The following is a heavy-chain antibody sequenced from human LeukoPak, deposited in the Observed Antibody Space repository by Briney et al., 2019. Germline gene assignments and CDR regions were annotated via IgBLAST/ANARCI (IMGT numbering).Heavy chain of an antibody. CDR1: GFTFNDHA. CDR2: ISGSGGST. V-gene: IGHV3-23*01. CDR3: ARGGQNFDFWRFDY. J-gene: IGHJ4*02. Sequence: PGGSLRLSCAGSGFTFNDHAMSWVRQAPGKGLEWVSSISGSGGSTYHADYVKGRSTIPRDNSKNVVYFEMHSLRGEDTAVYFCARGGQNFDFWRFDYWGQGTLVVVSS. D-gene: IGHD3-3*01.